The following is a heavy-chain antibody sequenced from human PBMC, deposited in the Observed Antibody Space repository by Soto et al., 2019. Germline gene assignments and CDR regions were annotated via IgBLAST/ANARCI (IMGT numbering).Heavy chain of an antibody. CDR3: ARGIATGQLDP. CDR1: GYTCTRYT. D-gene: IGHD2-15*01. Sequence: QVQLVQSGAEVKKPGASVKISFKDSGYTCTRYTIHWVRQAPGQRLEWMGWINPDNGNTKSSQKFQDRVIITGYTSASTAYMALSSLISEDTAVYYCARGIATGQLDPWGQGNLVTFSS. CDR2: INPDNGNT. V-gene: IGHV1-3*01. J-gene: IGHJ5*02.